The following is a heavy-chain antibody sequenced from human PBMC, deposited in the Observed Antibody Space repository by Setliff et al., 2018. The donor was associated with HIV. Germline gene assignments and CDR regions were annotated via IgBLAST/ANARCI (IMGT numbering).Heavy chain of an antibody. Sequence: ASVKVSCKISGYTLTELSIHWVRQAPGKGLEWMANFDPEDGETFYAQKFQGRLTMTEDTSTDTAYMELSSLRSDDTAMYYCARMGSGWFIGLDPWGQGSLVTVSS. CDR1: GYTLTELS. D-gene: IGHD6-19*01. V-gene: IGHV1-24*01. CDR2: FDPEDGET. J-gene: IGHJ5*02. CDR3: ARMGSGWFIGLDP.